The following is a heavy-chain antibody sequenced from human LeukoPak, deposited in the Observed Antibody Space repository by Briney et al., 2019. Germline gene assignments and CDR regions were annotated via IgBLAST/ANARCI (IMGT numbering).Heavy chain of an antibody. V-gene: IGHV4-38-2*02. CDR3: ARLRYDSSLSH. J-gene: IGHJ4*02. Sequence: PSETLSLTCTVSGYSISSGYYWGWIRQPPGKGLEWIGSIYHSGSTYYNPSLKSRVTISVDTSKNQFSLKLSSVTAADTAVYYCARLRYDSSLSHWGQGTLVTVSS. CDR1: GYSISSGYY. D-gene: IGHD3-22*01. CDR2: IYHSGST.